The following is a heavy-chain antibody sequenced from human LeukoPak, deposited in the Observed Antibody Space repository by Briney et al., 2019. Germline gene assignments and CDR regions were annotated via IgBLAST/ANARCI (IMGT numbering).Heavy chain of an antibody. J-gene: IGHJ5*02. CDR1: GYTFTTYA. D-gene: IGHD6-19*01. CDR2: INTNTGNP. Sequence: ASVTVSCKASGYTFTTYAMNWVRQAPGQGLEWMGWINTNTGNPTYAQGFTGRFVFSLDTSVSTAYLQISSLKAEDTAVYYCARFIAVAGTDWFDPWGQGTLVTVSS. V-gene: IGHV7-4-1*02. CDR3: ARFIAVAGTDWFDP.